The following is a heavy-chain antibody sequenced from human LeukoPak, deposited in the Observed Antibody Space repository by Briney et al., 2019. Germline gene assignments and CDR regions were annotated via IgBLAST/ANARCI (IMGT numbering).Heavy chain of an antibody. CDR3: ASLEMATISYFDY. V-gene: IGHV1-69*05. J-gene: IGHJ4*02. D-gene: IGHD5-24*01. Sequence: SVKVSCKASRGTFSSSAISWVRQAPGQRLEWMGGIIPIFGIANYAQKFQGRVTITTDESTSTAYMELSSLRSEDTAVYYCASLEMATISYFDYWGQGTLVTVSS. CDR1: RGTFSSSA. CDR2: IIPIFGIA.